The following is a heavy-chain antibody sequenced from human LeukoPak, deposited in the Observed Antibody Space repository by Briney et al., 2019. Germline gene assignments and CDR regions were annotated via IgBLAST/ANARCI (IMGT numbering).Heavy chain of an antibody. D-gene: IGHD2-21*01. V-gene: IGHV4-59*08. Sequence: PSETLSLTCTVSGGSISSYYWSWIRQPPGKGLEWIGYIYYSGSTNYNPSLKSRVTISVDTSKNQFSLKLSSVTAADTAVYYCARRGDQGYFDLWGHGTLVTVSS. CDR3: ARRGDQGYFDL. J-gene: IGHJ2*01. CDR1: GGSISSYY. CDR2: IYYSGST.